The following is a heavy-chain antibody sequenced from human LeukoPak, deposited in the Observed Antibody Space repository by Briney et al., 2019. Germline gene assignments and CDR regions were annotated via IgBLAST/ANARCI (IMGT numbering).Heavy chain of an antibody. J-gene: IGHJ5*02. CDR1: GYSFTSYW. D-gene: IGHD2-15*01. CDR3: ARQGCSGGSCYSDAWFDP. Sequence: GESLKISCQGSGYSFTSYWISWVRQMPGKGLECMGRIDPSDSYTNSSPSFQGHVTISADKSISTAYLQWSSLKASDTAMYYCARQGCSGGSCYSDAWFDPWGQGTLVTVSS. CDR2: IDPSDSYT. V-gene: IGHV5-10-1*01.